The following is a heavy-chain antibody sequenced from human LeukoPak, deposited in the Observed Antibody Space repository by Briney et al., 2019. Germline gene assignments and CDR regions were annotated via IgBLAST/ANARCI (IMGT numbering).Heavy chain of an antibody. CDR2: FDPEDGET. CDR1: GYTFTSYG. D-gene: IGHD3-3*01. Sequence: GASVKVSCKASGYTFTSYGISWVRQAPGKGLEWMGGFDPEDGETIYAQKFQGRVTMTEDTSTDTAYMELSSLRSEDTAVYYCATTYDFWSGHALDYWGQGTLVTVSS. V-gene: IGHV1-24*01. CDR3: ATTYDFWSGHALDY. J-gene: IGHJ4*02.